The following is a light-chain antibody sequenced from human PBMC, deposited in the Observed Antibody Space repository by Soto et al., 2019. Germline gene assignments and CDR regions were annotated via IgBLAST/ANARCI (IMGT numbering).Light chain of an antibody. CDR2: DAS. CDR1: QSISRS. V-gene: IGKV1-5*01. Sequence: DIQMTQSPSTLSASVGDRVTITCRASQSISRSLAWYQQKPGKASKLLIYDASNLESGVPSRFSGSASGTEFTLTISSLQPDDFATYHCQQYNGYSLTFGGGTKVEVK. CDR3: QQYNGYSLT. J-gene: IGKJ4*01.